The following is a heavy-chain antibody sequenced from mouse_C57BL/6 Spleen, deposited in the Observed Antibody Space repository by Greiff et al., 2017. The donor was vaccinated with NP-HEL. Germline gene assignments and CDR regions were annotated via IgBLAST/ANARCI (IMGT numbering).Heavy chain of an antibody. D-gene: IGHD2-3*01. CDR3: APGWLPLSFAY. Sequence: QVQLQQPGAELVRPGSSVKLSCKASGYTFTSYWMHWVKQRPGQGLEWIGNINPSNGGTNYNEKFKSKATLTVDKSSSTAYMQLSSLTSEDSAVYYCAPGWLPLSFAYWGQGTLVTVSA. CDR1: GYTFTSYW. J-gene: IGHJ3*01. CDR2: INPSNGGT. V-gene: IGHV1-53*01.